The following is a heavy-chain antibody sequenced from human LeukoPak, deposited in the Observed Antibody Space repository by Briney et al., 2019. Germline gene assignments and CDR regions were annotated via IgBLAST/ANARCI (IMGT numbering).Heavy chain of an antibody. Sequence: PSETLSLTCIVSGDSITRNTEHWGWVGQPPGKGLEGIGSIYYSGSIYYNQSLRGRVALSVDTSKNQFSLKLTSVTAADTAVYYCGRLNTDWGFLFDSWGQGTLVTVSS. J-gene: IGHJ4*02. CDR1: GDSITRNTEH. V-gene: IGHV4-39*01. CDR3: GRLNTDWGFLFDS. D-gene: IGHD7-27*01. CDR2: IYYSGSI.